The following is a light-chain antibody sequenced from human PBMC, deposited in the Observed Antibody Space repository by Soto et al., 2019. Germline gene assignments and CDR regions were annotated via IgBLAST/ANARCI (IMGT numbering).Light chain of an antibody. CDR2: KAS. CDR3: QQYHSYPFT. J-gene: IGKJ3*01. CDR1: QSITNW. V-gene: IGKV1-5*03. Sequence: DIQMTQSPSTLSASVGDRLSITCRASQSITNWLAWYQQKPGKAPKLLIYKASSLQSEVPSRFSGSASGPEFTLNISGLQPDDFATYYCQQYHSYPFTFGPGTKVDIK.